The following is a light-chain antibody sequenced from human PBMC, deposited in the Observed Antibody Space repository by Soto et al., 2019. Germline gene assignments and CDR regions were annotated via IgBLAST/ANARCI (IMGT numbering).Light chain of an antibody. CDR2: AAS. Sequence: DIVMTQSPATLSVSPGERATISCRASQYISNDLAWYQQKPGQAPRPLIYAASTRATGIPARFSGSGSGTEFPLTISNLQSEDFAVYYCQQYNKWPPLTFGGGTKVEI. CDR1: QYISND. CDR3: QQYNKWPPLT. V-gene: IGKV3-15*01. J-gene: IGKJ4*01.